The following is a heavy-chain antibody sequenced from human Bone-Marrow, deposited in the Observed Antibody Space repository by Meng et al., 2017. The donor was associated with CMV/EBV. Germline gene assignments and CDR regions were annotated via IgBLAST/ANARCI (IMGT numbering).Heavy chain of an antibody. V-gene: IGHV6-1*01. J-gene: IGHJ6*02. CDR1: GDSVSSNSAA. CDR3: ARGIAARPVLYYYYGMDV. Sequence: SQTLSLTCAISGDSVSSNSAAWNWIRQSPSRGLEWLGRTYYRSKWYNDYAVSVKSRITINPDTSKNQFSLQLNSVTPEDTAVYYRARGIAARPVLYYYYGMDVWGQGTTVTVSS. D-gene: IGHD6-6*01. CDR2: TYYRSKWYN.